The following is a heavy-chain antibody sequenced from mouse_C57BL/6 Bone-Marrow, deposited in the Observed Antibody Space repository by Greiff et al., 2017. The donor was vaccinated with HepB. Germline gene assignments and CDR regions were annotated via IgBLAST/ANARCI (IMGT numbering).Heavy chain of an antibody. J-gene: IGHJ4*01. CDR3: ARHSWLQRWGDY. CDR2: ISNGGGST. D-gene: IGHD2-2*01. Sequence: EVQLVESGGGLVQPGGSLKLSCAASGFTFSDYYMYWVRQTPEKRLEWVAYISNGGGSTYYPDTVKGRFTISRDNAKNTLYLQMSRLKSEDTAMYYCARHSWLQRWGDYWGQGTSVTVSS. V-gene: IGHV5-12*01. CDR1: GFTFSDYY.